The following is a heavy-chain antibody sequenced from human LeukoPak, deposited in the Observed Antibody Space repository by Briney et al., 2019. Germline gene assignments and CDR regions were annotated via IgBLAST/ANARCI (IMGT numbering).Heavy chain of an antibody. CDR2: IKQDGSEK. Sequence: PGGSLRLSCAASGFTFSSYWMSWVRQAPGKGLEWVANIKQDGSEKYYVDSVKGRFTISRDNAKNSLYLQMNSLRAEDTAVYYCARDPSFWSGYYNYYYYMDVWGKGTTVTVSS. CDR1: GFTFSSYW. D-gene: IGHD3-3*01. V-gene: IGHV3-7*01. CDR3: ARDPSFWSGYYNYYYYMDV. J-gene: IGHJ6*03.